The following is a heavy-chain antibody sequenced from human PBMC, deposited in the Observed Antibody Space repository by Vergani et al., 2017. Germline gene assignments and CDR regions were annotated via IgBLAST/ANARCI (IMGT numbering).Heavy chain of an antibody. CDR3: TRLIVVVPAANNGFDP. CDR2: IRSKANSYAT. Sequence: EVQLVESGGGLVQPGGSLKLSCAASGFTFSGSAMHWVRQASGKGLEWVGRIRSKANSYATAYAASVKGRFTISRDDSKNTAYLQMNSLKTEDTAEYYCTRLIVVVPAANNGFDPWGQGTLVTVSS. J-gene: IGHJ5*02. CDR1: GFTFSGSA. D-gene: IGHD2-2*01. V-gene: IGHV3-73*01.